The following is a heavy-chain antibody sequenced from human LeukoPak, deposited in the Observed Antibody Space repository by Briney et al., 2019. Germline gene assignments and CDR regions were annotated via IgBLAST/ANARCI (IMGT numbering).Heavy chain of an antibody. CDR2: IYSGDRT. CDR3: AGSYHYYMDV. V-gene: IGHV3-53*01. Sequence: GGSLRLSCAVSGFTVSSNYMSWVRQAPGKGLEWVSVIYSGDRTNYADSVKGRFTISRDNSKNTLYLQMNSPRVEDKAVYYCAGSYHYYMDVWGKGTTVTVSS. CDR1: GFTVSSNY. J-gene: IGHJ6*03.